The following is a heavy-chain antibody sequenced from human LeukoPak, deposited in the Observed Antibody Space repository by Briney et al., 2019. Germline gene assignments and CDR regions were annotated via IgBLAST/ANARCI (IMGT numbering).Heavy chain of an antibody. Sequence: PGGSLRLSCAASGFTFSSYAMSWVPQAPGKAREWVSNMRGSGENTYYEDSVKGRFTISRDNSKNPLYLQMYSLRVEDTAVYYFAKWGSGSYYKGSFDYWGQGTLVTVSS. V-gene: IGHV3-23*01. CDR3: AKWGSGSYYKGSFDY. D-gene: IGHD3-10*01. CDR1: GFTFSSYA. CDR2: MRGSGENT. J-gene: IGHJ4*02.